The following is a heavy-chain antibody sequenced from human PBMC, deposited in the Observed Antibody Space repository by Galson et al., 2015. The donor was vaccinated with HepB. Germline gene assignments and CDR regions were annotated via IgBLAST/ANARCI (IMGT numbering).Heavy chain of an antibody. CDR1: GYTFTSYY. D-gene: IGHD3-22*01. CDR2: INPSGGST. Sequence: SVKVSCKASGYTFTSYYMHWVRQAPGQGLEWMGIINPSGGSTSYAQKFQGRVTMTRDTSTSTVYMELSSLRSEDTAVYYCARSGPSYYYDSSGYPLDYWGQGTLVTVSS. CDR3: ARSGPSYYYDSSGYPLDY. V-gene: IGHV1-46*01. J-gene: IGHJ4*02.